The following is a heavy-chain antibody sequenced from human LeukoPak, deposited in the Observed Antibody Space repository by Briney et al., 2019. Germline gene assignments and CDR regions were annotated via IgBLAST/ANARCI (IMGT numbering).Heavy chain of an antibody. CDR2: MNPNSGNT. CDR1: GYTFTSYG. Sequence: GASVKVSCKASGYTFTSYGISWVRQATGQGLEWMGWMNPNSGNTGYAQKFQGRVTMTRNTSISTAYMELSSLRSEDTAVYYCARVVSGGSGSYYNWYYYYYYMDVWGKGTTVTVSS. V-gene: IGHV1-8*02. J-gene: IGHJ6*03. CDR3: ARVVSGGSGSYYNWYYYYYYMDV. D-gene: IGHD3-10*01.